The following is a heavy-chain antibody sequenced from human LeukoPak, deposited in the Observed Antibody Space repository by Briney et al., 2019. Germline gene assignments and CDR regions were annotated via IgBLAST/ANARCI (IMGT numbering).Heavy chain of an antibody. Sequence: HAGRPLRLSCAAPGFTFSSYGMHWVRQAPGKGLEWVAVISYDGSNKYYADSVKGRFIISRDNSKNTLYLQMNSLRAEDTAVYYCAKDHRFSGWLPSADDAFDIWGQGTMVTVSS. D-gene: IGHD6-19*01. CDR1: GFTFSSYG. J-gene: IGHJ3*02. CDR2: ISYDGSNK. CDR3: AKDHRFSGWLPSADDAFDI. V-gene: IGHV3-30*18.